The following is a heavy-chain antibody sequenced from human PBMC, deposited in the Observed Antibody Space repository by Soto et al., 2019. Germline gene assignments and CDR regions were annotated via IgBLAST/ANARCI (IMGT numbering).Heavy chain of an antibody. CDR1: GYTFTSSG. Sequence: ASVKVSCKASGYTFTSSGISWVRQAPGQGLEWMGWISAYNGNTNYAQKLQGRVTMTTDTSTSTAYMELRSLRSDDTAVYYCARDRGKRGTAMVTDYYYGMDVWGQGTTVTVSS. CDR3: ARDRGKRGTAMVTDYYYGMDV. V-gene: IGHV1-18*01. J-gene: IGHJ6*02. D-gene: IGHD5-18*01. CDR2: ISAYNGNT.